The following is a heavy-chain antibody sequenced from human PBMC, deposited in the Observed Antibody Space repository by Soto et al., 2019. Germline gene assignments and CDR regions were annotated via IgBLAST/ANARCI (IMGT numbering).Heavy chain of an antibody. CDR1: GGSISSGGYY. Sequence: PSETLSLTCTVSGGSISSGGYYWSWIRQHPGKGLEWIGYIYYSGSTYYNPSLKSRVTISVYTSKNQFSLKLSSVTAADTAVYYCARGDIAVGLVYWGQGSLVTVSS. J-gene: IGHJ4*02. CDR2: IYYSGST. V-gene: IGHV4-31*03. D-gene: IGHD6-19*01. CDR3: ARGDIAVGLVY.